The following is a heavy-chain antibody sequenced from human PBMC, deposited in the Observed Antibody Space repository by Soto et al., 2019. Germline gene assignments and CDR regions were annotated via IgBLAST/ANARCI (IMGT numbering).Heavy chain of an antibody. CDR2: ISSSSSTI. V-gene: IGHV3-48*01. Sequence: EVQLVESGGGLVQPWGSLRLSCAASGFTFSSYSMNWVRQAPGKGLEWVSYISSSSSTIYYADSVKGRFTSSRDNAKNSLYLQMNSLRAEETAVYYCARGGDYGGGLDWGQGTLVTVSS. D-gene: IGHD4-17*01. J-gene: IGHJ4*02. CDR3: ARGGDYGGGLD. CDR1: GFTFSSYS.